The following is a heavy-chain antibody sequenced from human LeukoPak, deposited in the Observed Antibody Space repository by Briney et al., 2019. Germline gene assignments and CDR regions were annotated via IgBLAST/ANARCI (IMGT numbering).Heavy chain of an antibody. CDR1: GFTFSIHR. Sequence: GGSLSLSCAASGFTFSIHRMHWVRQAPGKGLEWVSYISSSSGTIYYADSVKGRFTISRDNVKNSLYLQMNSLRAEDTAVYYCARDESWSNYYNFMDVWGKGTTVTVSS. CDR2: ISSSSGTI. D-gene: IGHD6-13*01. CDR3: ARDESWSNYYNFMDV. J-gene: IGHJ6*03. V-gene: IGHV3-48*04.